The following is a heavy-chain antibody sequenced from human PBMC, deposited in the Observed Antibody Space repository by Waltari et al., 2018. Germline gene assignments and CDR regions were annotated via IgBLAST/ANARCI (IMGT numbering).Heavy chain of an antibody. CDR1: GGSFSGYY. D-gene: IGHD2-21*02. V-gene: IGHV4-34*01. CDR2: INHSGST. CDR3: ARAAQEIYCGGDCTSDFDY. J-gene: IGHJ4*02. Sequence: QVQLQQWGAGLLKPSETLSLTCAVYGGSFSGYYWSWLRQPPGKGLEWIGEINHSGSTNYNPSLKSRVTISVDTSKNQFSLKLSSVTAADTAVYYCARAAQEIYCGGDCTSDFDYWGQGTLVTVSS.